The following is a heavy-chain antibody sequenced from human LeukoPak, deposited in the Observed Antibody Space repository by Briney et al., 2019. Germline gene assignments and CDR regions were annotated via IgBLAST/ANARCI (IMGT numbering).Heavy chain of an antibody. V-gene: IGHV1-24*01. D-gene: IGHD4-23*01. CDR1: GYTLTELT. CDR3: ATDRKSGGNPRFDY. Sequence: ASVKVSCKVSGYTLTELTMHWVRQAPGKGLEWMGGFDPENGETVYAQKSQGRVTMTEDTSTDTAYMELSSLRSEDTAVYYCATDRKSGGNPRFDYWGQGTLVTVSS. J-gene: IGHJ4*02. CDR2: FDPENGET.